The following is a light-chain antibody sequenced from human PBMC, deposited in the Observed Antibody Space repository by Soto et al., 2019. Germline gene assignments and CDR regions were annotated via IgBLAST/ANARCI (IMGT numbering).Light chain of an antibody. CDR2: DAS. J-gene: IGKJ2*01. CDR1: QSISSW. Sequence: DIQMTQSPSTLSASVGDRVTITCRASQSISSWLAWYQQKPGKAPKLLIYDASSLESGVPSRFSGSGSGTEFTLTISSLQPDEFATYYCQQYRTVGQGTKLEIK. V-gene: IGKV1-5*01. CDR3: QQYRT.